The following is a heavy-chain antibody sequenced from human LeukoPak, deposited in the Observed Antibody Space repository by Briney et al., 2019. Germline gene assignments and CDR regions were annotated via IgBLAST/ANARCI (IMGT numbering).Heavy chain of an antibody. CDR2: IYYSGST. D-gene: IGHD1-1*01. CDR1: GGSISSYY. Sequence: SETLSLTCTVSGGSISSYYWSWIRQPPGKGLEWIGYIYYSGSTNYNPSLKSRVSISLDASKSQISLKLSSATAADTAIYYCATIRTGANWYDPWGQGTLVTVSS. V-gene: IGHV4-59*12. J-gene: IGHJ5*02. CDR3: ATIRTGANWYDP.